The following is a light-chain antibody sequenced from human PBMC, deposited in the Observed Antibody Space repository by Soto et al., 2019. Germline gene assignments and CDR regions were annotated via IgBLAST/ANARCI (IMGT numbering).Light chain of an antibody. J-gene: IGKJ2*01. CDR2: GSF. CDR3: QQYNNWPPYT. Sequence: EIVMTQSPATLSVSPGERANRSCRASQSVGTYLAWYQQKPGQAPRLLMYGSFITATGTLARFSGSGSETEFTLTISSLQSEDFAVYFCQQYNNWPPYTFGQGTKLEMK. V-gene: IGKV3-15*01. CDR1: QSVGTY.